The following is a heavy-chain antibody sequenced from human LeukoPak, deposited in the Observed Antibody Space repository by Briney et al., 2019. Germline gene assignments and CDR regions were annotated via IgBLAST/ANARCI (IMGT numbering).Heavy chain of an antibody. J-gene: IGHJ4*02. D-gene: IGHD6-19*01. CDR1: GFTFSSYE. CDR3: AKEPRKYSSGWYNREGD. V-gene: IGHV3-48*03. Sequence: PGGSLRLSCAASGFTFSSYEMNWVRQAPGRGLEWVSYISSSGSTIYYADSVKGRFTISRDNAKNSLYLQMNSLRAEDTAVYYCAKEPRKYSSGWYNREGDWGQGTLVTVSS. CDR2: ISSSGSTI.